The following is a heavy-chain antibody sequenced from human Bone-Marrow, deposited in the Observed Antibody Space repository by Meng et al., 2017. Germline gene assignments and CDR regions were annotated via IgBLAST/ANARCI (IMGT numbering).Heavy chain of an antibody. CDR3: AKERIAVAGRPFDY. CDR2: IYYRGST. V-gene: IGHV4-39*07. Sequence: SETLSLTCTVSGGSISSSSYYWGWIRQPPGKGLEWIGSIYYRGSTYYNPSLKSRVTISVDTSKNQFSLKLSSVTAADTAVYYCAKERIAVAGRPFDYWGQGTLVTVSS. J-gene: IGHJ4*02. CDR1: GGSISSSSYY. D-gene: IGHD6-19*01.